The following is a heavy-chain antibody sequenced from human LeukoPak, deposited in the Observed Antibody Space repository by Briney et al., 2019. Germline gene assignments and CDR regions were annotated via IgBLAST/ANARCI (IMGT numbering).Heavy chain of an antibody. V-gene: IGHV1-18*01. CDR3: ARDDSANIAAPAINWFDP. D-gene: IGHD6-13*01. J-gene: IGHJ5*02. Sequence: ASVKVSCKASGYSFTTYGISWVRQAPGQGLEWMGWISTYNGNTDYAQNLQGRVSLTTDTSTSTAYMELRSLRTDDTAVYYCARDDSANIAAPAINWFDPWGQGTLVTVSS. CDR2: ISTYNGNT. CDR1: GYSFTTYG.